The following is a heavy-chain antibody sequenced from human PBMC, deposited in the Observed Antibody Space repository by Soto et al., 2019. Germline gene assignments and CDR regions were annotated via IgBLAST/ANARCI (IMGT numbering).Heavy chain of an antibody. CDR2: IIPIFGTA. CDR1: GGTFSSYA. V-gene: IGHV1-69*13. J-gene: IGHJ5*02. Sequence: SVKVSCKASGGTFSSYAISWVRQAPGQGLEWMGGIIPIFGTANYAQKFQGRVTITADESTSTAYMELSSLRSEDTAVYYCARAMSILGWFDPWGQGTLVTSPQ. CDR3: ARAMSILGWFDP. D-gene: IGHD6-6*01.